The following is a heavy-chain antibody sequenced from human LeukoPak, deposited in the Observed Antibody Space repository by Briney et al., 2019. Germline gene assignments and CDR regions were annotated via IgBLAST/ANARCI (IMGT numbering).Heavy chain of an antibody. CDR1: GGSFSGYY. CDR3: ARAQQENCSGGSCYYRHWFDP. V-gene: IGHV4-34*01. CDR2: INHSGST. J-gene: IGHJ5*02. Sequence: PSETLSLTCAVYGGSFSGYYWSWIRQPPGKWLEWIGEINHSGSTNYNPSLKSRVTISVDTSKNQFSLKLSSVTAADTAVYYCARAQQENCSGGSCYYRHWFDPWGQGTLVTVSS. D-gene: IGHD2-15*01.